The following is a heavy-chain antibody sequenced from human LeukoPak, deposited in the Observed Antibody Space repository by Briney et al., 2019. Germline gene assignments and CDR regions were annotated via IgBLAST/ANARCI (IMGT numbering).Heavy chain of an antibody. CDR2: ISYDGSNK. Sequence: PGRSLRLSCAASGFTFSSYAMHWVRKAPGKGVEWVAVISYDGSNKYYADSVKGRFTIYRDNSKNTLYLQMNSMRAEDTAVYCCGRDGPYNWNNGSYFDYWGQGTLVTVSS. V-gene: IGHV3-30*04. CDR1: GFTFSSYA. CDR3: GRDGPYNWNNGSYFDY. D-gene: IGHD1/OR15-1a*01. J-gene: IGHJ4*02.